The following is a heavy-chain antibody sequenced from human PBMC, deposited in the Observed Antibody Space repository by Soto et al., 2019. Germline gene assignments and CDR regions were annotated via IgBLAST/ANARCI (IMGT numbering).Heavy chain of an antibody. CDR2: IYPADSET. D-gene: IGHD3-22*01. CDR3: ARHPEATENNYDSSGYRFYYGMDV. J-gene: IGHJ6*02. V-gene: IGHV5-51*01. CDR1: GYTFTSYW. Sequence: GESLKISCKGSGYTFTSYWIRWVRQMPGRGLEWMGLIYPADSETRYGPSFQGQVISSADKSSSTAYLQWSNLKASDTAMYYCARHPEATENNYDSSGYRFYYGMDVWGQGTTVTVSS.